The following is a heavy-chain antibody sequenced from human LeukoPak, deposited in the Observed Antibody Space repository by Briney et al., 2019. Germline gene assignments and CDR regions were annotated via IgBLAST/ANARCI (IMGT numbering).Heavy chain of an antibody. Sequence: SETLSLTCTVSGGSISSYYWSWIRQPPGKGLEWIGEINHSGITNYNPSLKSRVTISIDTSKSQFSLKLNSVTAADTAVYYCSRGLSDVYWGQGTLVTVSS. V-gene: IGHV4-34*01. CDR1: GGSISSYY. J-gene: IGHJ4*02. CDR3: SRGLSDVY. CDR2: INHSGIT.